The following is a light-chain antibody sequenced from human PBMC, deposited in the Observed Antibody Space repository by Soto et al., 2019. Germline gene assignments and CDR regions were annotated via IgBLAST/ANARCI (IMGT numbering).Light chain of an antibody. CDR1: QGVSTY. CDR2: AAS. Sequence: IQFTQSPSFLFASVGGRVPITFRASQGVSTYLAWYQQKPGKAPKLLIYAASSLQSGVPSKFSGSGSGTDFTLTISSLQPEDSATYYCQQLNSYPLTFGGGTKVDI. J-gene: IGKJ4*01. V-gene: IGKV1-9*01. CDR3: QQLNSYPLT.